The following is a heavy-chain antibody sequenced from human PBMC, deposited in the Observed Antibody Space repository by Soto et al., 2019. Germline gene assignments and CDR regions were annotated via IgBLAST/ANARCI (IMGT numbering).Heavy chain of an antibody. CDR3: ATLLAAAGHFDY. D-gene: IGHD6-13*01. Sequence: QVQLQESGPGLVKPSETLSLTCTVSGGSISSYYWSWFRQPPGKGLEWIGYIYYSGNTNYNPSLNSRVTISVDTSKNQFSLKLSSVTAADTAVYYCATLLAAAGHFDYWGQGTLDTVSS. J-gene: IGHJ4*02. CDR2: IYYSGNT. CDR1: GGSISSYY. V-gene: IGHV4-59*01.